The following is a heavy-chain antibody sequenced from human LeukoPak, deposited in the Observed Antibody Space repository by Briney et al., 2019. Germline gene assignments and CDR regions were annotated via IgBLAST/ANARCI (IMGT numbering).Heavy chain of an antibody. Sequence: SETMSLTCTVSGGSISSYYWSWIRQPPGKGLEWIGYIYYSGSTNYNPSLKSRVTISVDTSKNQFSLKLSSVTAADTAVYYCARHYYDSSGYYPFDYWGQGTLVTVSS. CDR1: GGSISSYY. D-gene: IGHD3-22*01. CDR3: ARHYYDSSGYYPFDY. V-gene: IGHV4-59*08. J-gene: IGHJ4*02. CDR2: IYYSGST.